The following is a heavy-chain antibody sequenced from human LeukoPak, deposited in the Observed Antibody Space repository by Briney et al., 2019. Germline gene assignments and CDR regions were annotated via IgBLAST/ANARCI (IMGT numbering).Heavy chain of an antibody. CDR1: GFTFSSYS. Sequence: GGSLRLSCAASGFTFSSYSMNWVRQAPGKGLEWVSSISSSSSYIYYADSVKGRFTISRDNAKNSLYLQMNSLRAEDTAVYYCARMVRGRRRYYFDYWGQGTLVTVPS. V-gene: IGHV3-21*01. CDR3: ARMVRGRRRYYFDY. D-gene: IGHD3-10*01. CDR2: ISSSSSYI. J-gene: IGHJ4*02.